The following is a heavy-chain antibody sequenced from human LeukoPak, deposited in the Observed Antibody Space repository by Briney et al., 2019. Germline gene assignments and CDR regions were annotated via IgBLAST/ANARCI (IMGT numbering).Heavy chain of an antibody. CDR2: TYYRSKWYN. CDR3: ARGDYYDSSAYGQFDY. D-gene: IGHD3-22*01. J-gene: IGHJ4*02. Sequence: SQTLSLTCAISGDRVSSNSAAWNWIRQSPSRGLEWLGRTYYRSKWYNDYAVSVKSRITINPDTSKNQFSLQLNSVTPEDTAVYYCARGDYYDSSAYGQFDYWGQGTLVTVSS. CDR1: GDRVSSNSAA. V-gene: IGHV6-1*01.